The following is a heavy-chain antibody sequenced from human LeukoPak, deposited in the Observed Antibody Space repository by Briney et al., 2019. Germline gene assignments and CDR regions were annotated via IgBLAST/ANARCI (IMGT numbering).Heavy chain of an antibody. CDR1: GGTFSSYA. CDR3: ARDRHDYVWGSYRPQYYFDY. Sequence: ASVKVSCKASGGTFSSYAISWVRQAPGQGLEWMGGIIPIFGTANYAQKFQGRVTITADESTNTAYMELSSLRSEDTAVYYCARDRHDYVWGSYRPQYYFDYWGQGTLVTVSS. J-gene: IGHJ4*02. V-gene: IGHV1-69*13. CDR2: IIPIFGTA. D-gene: IGHD3-16*02.